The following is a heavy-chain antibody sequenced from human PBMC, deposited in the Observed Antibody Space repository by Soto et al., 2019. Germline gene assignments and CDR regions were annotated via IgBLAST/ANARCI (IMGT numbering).Heavy chain of an antibody. Sequence: GASVQVSCKASGYTFTSYDINWVRQATGQGLEWMGWMNPNSGNTGYAQKFKGRVNMTRNTSISTAYMELSSLRSEDTAVYYCARAHKPTRQQWLARYDAFDIWGQGTMVTVSS. J-gene: IGHJ3*02. CDR1: GYTFTSYD. CDR2: MNPNSGNT. V-gene: IGHV1-8*01. CDR3: ARAHKPTRQQWLARYDAFDI. D-gene: IGHD6-19*01.